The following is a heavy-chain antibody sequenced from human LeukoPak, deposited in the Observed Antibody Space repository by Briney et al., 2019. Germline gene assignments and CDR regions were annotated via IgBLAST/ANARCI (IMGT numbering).Heavy chain of an antibody. CDR2: ISSSGSTI. D-gene: IGHD2-21*02. CDR3: AREAAIVVATKGDEYFQH. V-gene: IGHV3-11*01. CDR1: GFTFSDYY. J-gene: IGHJ1*01. Sequence: PGGSLRLSCAASGFTFSDYYMSWIRQAPGKGLEWVSYISSSGSTIYYADSVKGRFTISRDNAKNSLYPQMNSLRAEDTAVYYCAREAAIVVATKGDEYFQHWGQGTLVTVSS.